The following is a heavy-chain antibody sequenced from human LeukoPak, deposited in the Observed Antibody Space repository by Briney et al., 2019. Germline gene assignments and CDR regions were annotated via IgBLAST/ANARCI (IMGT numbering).Heavy chain of an antibody. J-gene: IGHJ3*02. CDR1: GFTFSSYA. V-gene: IGHV3-23*01. D-gene: IGHD5-12*01. Sequence: GGSLRLSCAASGFTFSSYAMSWVRQAPGKGLEWVSAISGSGGSTYYADSVKGRFTISRDNSKNTLYLQMNSLRAEDTAVYYCAKDQSRWLQTAGDAFDIWGQGTMATVSS. CDR3: AKDQSRWLQTAGDAFDI. CDR2: ISGSGGST.